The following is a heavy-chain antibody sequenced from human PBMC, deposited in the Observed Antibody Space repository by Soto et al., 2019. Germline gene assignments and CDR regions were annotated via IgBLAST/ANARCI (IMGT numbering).Heavy chain of an antibody. J-gene: IGHJ5*02. CDR2: IYHSGST. Sequence: SETLSLTCAVSGYSISSGYYWGWIRQPPGKGLEWIGSIYHSGSTYYNPSLKSRVTISVDTSNNQFSLKLSSVTAADTAVYYCEREILVVARYNWFDPWGQGPLVT. CDR1: GYSISSGYY. D-gene: IGHD2-8*02. V-gene: IGHV4-38-2*02. CDR3: EREILVVARYNWFDP.